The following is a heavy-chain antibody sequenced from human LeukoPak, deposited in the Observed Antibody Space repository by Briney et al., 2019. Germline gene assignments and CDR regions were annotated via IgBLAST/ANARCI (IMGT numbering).Heavy chain of an antibody. CDR3: ARDKYYDRYFDS. D-gene: IGHD3-22*01. V-gene: IGHV3-7*01. CDR2: IKQDGSEK. CDR1: GFTVNSNW. Sequence: GGSLRLSCVASGFTVNSNWMSWVRQAPGKGLEWVANIKQDGSEKYYVDSVKGRFTISRDNAKNSLSLQMNSLRAEDTAVYYCARDKYYDRYFDSWGQGTLVTVSS. J-gene: IGHJ4*02.